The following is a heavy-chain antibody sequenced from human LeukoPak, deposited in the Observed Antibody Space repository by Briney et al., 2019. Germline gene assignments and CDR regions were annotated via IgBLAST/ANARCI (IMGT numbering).Heavy chain of an antibody. CDR1: GGTFSSYA. Sequence: GASVEVSCKASGGTFSSYAISWVRQAPGQGLEWMGRIIPIFGTANYAQKFQGRVTITTDESTSTAYMELSSLRSEDTAVYYCARDLRSWYDILTGYYYYYYMDVWGKGTTVTVSS. CDR3: ARDLRSWYDILTGYYYYYYMDV. D-gene: IGHD3-9*01. J-gene: IGHJ6*03. CDR2: IIPIFGTA. V-gene: IGHV1-69*05.